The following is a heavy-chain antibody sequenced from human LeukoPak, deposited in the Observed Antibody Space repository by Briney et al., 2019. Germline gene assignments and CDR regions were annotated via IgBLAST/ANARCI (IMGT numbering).Heavy chain of an antibody. V-gene: IGHV4-59*05. CDR1: GGSISSYY. Sequence: SETLSLTCTVSGGSISSYYWSWIRQPPGKGLEWIGSIYYSGSTYYNPSLKSRVTISVDTSKNQFSLKLSSVTAADTAVYYCATGLDSSSWYNAGYWGQGTLVTVSS. CDR3: ATGLDSSSWYNAGY. D-gene: IGHD6-13*01. CDR2: IYYSGST. J-gene: IGHJ4*02.